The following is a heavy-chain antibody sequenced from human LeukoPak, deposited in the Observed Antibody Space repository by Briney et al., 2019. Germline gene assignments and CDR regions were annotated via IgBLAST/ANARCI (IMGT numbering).Heavy chain of an antibody. D-gene: IGHD4-17*01. CDR2: IGGRGGST. J-gene: IGHJ4*02. CDR3: AKPLHDYGDSYFDY. CDR1: GFTFSIYA. V-gene: IGHV3-23*01. Sequence: PGGSLRLYCAASGFTFSIYAMTWVRQAPGKGLEWVSGIGGRGGSTYYADSVKGRFTISRDNSKNTLYLQMDSLRAEDTAVYYCAKPLHDYGDSYFDYWGQGTLVTVSS.